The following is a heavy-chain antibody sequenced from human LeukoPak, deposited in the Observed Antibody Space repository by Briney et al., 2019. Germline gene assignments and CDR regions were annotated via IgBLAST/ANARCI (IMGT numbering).Heavy chain of an antibody. D-gene: IGHD6-6*01. V-gene: IGHV1-18*01. CDR3: AISSLSAARAFDY. Sequence: ASVKVSCKASGYAFTSYGISWVRQAPGQGLEWMGWISAYNGNTNYAEKLQGRVTMTRDTSTSTAYMELRSLRSDDTAVYYCAISSLSAARAFDYWGQGTLVTVSS. CDR1: GYAFTSYG. J-gene: IGHJ4*02. CDR2: ISAYNGNT.